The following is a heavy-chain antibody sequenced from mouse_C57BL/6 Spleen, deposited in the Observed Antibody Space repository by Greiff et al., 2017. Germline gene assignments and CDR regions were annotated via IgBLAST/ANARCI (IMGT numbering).Heavy chain of an antibody. CDR3: ARHGGYGSSKFYVDY. CDR2: ISSGGSYT. V-gene: IGHV5-6*01. J-gene: IGHJ2*01. CDR1: GFTFSSYG. Sequence: EVQVVESGGDLVKPGGSLTLSCAASGFTFSSYGLSWVRQTPDKRLEWVATISSGGSYTYYPDSVKGRFTISRGNAKNTLYLQMGSLKSEDTAMYYCARHGGYGSSKFYVDYWGQGTTLTVSS. D-gene: IGHD1-1*01.